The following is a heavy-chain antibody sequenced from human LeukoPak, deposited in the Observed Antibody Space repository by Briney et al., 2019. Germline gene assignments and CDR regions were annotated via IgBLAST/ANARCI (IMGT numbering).Heavy chain of an antibody. CDR2: INWNSGSI. Sequence: GGSLRLSCAASGFTFDDYAMHWVRQAPGTGLEWVSGINWNSGSIGYADSVKGRFTISRDNAKNSLYLQMNSLRAEDMALYYCAKDRTAYISSLDYWGQGTLVTVSS. CDR3: AKDRTAYISSLDY. D-gene: IGHD6-13*01. V-gene: IGHV3-9*03. CDR1: GFTFDDYA. J-gene: IGHJ4*02.